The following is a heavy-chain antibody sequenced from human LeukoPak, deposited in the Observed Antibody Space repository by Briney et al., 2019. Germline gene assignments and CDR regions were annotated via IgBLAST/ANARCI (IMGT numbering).Heavy chain of an antibody. D-gene: IGHD6-25*01. CDR2: INPNSGGT. CDR1: GYTFTGYY. J-gene: IGHJ3*02. CDR3: ARAALSLAFDI. Sequence: ASVNVSCKASGYTFTGYYMHWVRQAPGQGLEWMGWINPNSGGTNYAQNFQGRVTMTRDTSISTAYMELSRLRSDDTAVYYCARAALSLAFDIWGQGTMVTVSS. V-gene: IGHV1-2*02.